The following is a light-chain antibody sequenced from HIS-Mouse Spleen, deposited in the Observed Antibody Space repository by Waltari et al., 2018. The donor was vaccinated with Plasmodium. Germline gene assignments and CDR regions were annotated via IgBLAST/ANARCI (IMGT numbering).Light chain of an antibody. CDR2: AAS. Sequence: DIQMSQSPSSLSASVGDRVTLTCRASQSISSYLNLYQQKPGKAPKLLIYAASSLQSGVPSRFSGSGSGTDFTLTISSLQPEDFATYDCQQSYSTPWTFGQGTKVEIK. V-gene: IGKV1-39*01. CDR1: QSISSY. CDR3: QQSYSTPWT. J-gene: IGKJ1*01.